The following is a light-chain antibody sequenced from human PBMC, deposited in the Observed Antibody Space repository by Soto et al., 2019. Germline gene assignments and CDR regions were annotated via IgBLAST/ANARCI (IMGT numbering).Light chain of an antibody. CDR1: QGISSY. CDR2: AAS. CDR3: QQYYSYPLYT. J-gene: IGKJ5*01. V-gene: IGKV1-8*01. Sequence: AIMMKQSPSSFSASPGDRVTITCRASQGISSYLAWYQQKPGKAPKLLIYAASTLQSGVPSRFSGSGSGTDFTLTISCLQSEDFATYYCQQYYSYPLYTFGQGTRLEIK.